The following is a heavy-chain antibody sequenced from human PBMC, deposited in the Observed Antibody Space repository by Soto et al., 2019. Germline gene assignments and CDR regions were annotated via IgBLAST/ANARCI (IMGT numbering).Heavy chain of an antibody. J-gene: IGHJ4*02. D-gene: IGHD5-12*01. Sequence: SETLSLTCTVSGGSISSYYWSWIRQPPGKGLEWIGYIYYSGSTNYNPSLKSRVTISVDTSKNQFSLKLSSVTAADTAVYYCARLSSSGYDHFDYWGQGTLVTVSS. V-gene: IGHV4-59*08. CDR2: IYYSGST. CDR1: GGSISSYY. CDR3: ARLSSSGYDHFDY.